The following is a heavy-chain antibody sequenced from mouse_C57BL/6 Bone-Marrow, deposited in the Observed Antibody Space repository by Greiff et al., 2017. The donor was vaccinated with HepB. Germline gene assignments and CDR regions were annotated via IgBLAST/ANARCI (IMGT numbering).Heavy chain of an antibody. V-gene: IGHV7-1*01. Sequence: EVKLMESGGGLVQSGRSLRLSCATSGFTFSDFYMEWVHQAPGKGLEWIAASRNKANDYTTEYSASVKGRFIVSRDTSQSILYLQMNALRAEDTAIYYCARDAGGNYDYWGQGTTLTVSS. CDR1: GFTFSDFY. CDR3: ARDAGGNYDY. D-gene: IGHD2-1*01. J-gene: IGHJ2*01. CDR2: SRNKANDYTT.